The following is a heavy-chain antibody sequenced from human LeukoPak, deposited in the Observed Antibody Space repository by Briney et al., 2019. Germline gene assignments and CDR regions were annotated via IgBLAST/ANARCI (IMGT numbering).Heavy chain of an antibody. Sequence: GGSLRLSCAASGFTFSSYEMNWVRQAPGKGLEWVSYISSSGSTIYYGDSVKGRFTISRDNSKNTPYLQMNSLRVEDTAVYYCARVAPWAFDIWGQGTMVTVSS. V-gene: IGHV3-48*03. CDR1: GFTFSSYE. CDR2: ISSSGSTI. CDR3: ARVAPWAFDI. J-gene: IGHJ3*02.